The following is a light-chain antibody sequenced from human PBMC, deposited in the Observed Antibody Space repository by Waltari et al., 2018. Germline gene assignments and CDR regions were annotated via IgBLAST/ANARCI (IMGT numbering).Light chain of an antibody. CDR3: QKYNSVPIT. CDR1: QGITNY. V-gene: IGKV1-27*01. J-gene: IGKJ5*01. CDR2: AAS. Sequence: DIQMTQSPSFLSASVGDRVTITCRASQGITNYLAWYQQKPGKVPKLLIYAASTLHSGVPSRFSGSGSGTDFTLTITSLQPDDVATYYCQKYNSVPITFGQGTRLEIK.